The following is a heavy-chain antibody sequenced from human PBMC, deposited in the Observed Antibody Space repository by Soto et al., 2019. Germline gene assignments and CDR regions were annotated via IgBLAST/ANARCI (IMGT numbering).Heavy chain of an antibody. V-gene: IGHV3-9*01. J-gene: IGHJ4*02. CDR2: ISWNSGSI. CDR3: AKDINVVVVAASIDY. Sequence: AGGSLRLSCAASGFTFDDYAMHWVRQAPGKGLEWVSGISWNSGSIGYADSVKGRFTISRDNAKNSLYLQMNSLRAEDTALYYCAKDINVVVVAASIDYWGQGTLVTVSS. CDR1: GFTFDDYA. D-gene: IGHD2-15*01.